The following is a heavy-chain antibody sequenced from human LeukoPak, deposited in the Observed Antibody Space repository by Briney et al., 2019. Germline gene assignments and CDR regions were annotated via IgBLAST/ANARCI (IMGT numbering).Heavy chain of an antibody. CDR3: VRRAGGYSHPYDY. J-gene: IGHJ4*02. V-gene: IGHV3-53*01. CDR2: IYSGGGT. CDR1: GFTVGSNY. Sequence: GGSLRLSCAVSGFTVGSNYMSWVRQAPGKGLEWVSLIYSGGGTYYADFVRGRFPTSRDDSKNTLYLQLNTLRAEDTAVYYCVRRAGGYSHPYDYWGQGTLVTVSS. D-gene: IGHD4-23*01.